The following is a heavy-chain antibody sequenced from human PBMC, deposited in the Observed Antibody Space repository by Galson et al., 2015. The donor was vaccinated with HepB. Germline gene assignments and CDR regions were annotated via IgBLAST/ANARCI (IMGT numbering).Heavy chain of an antibody. V-gene: IGHV4-59*01. CDR3: ASFTNSGFGY. D-gene: IGHD6-19*01. J-gene: IGHJ4*02. CDR1: GGSITSYY. Sequence: LSLTCTVSGGSITSYYWSWIRQPPGKGLEWIGYIYYSGSTNYNPSLKSRVTISVDTSKNQFSLRLSSVTAADTAVYYCASFTNSGFGYWGQGTLVTGPS. CDR2: IYYSGST.